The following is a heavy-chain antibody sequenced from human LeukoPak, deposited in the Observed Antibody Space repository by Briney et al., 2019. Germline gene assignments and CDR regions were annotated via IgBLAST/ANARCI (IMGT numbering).Heavy chain of an antibody. V-gene: IGHV3-23*01. CDR2: ISASGGST. CDR3: ARGDSSGLHGTGLFDY. CDR1: GFTFSSPA. J-gene: IGHJ4*02. Sequence: GGSLRLSCAASGFTFSSPAMSWVRQVPGKGLEWVSGISASGGSTYYADSVRGRFTISRDNSKNTLYVQMNSLRDEDTAVYYCARGDSSGLHGTGLFDYWGQGTLVTVSS. D-gene: IGHD3-22*01.